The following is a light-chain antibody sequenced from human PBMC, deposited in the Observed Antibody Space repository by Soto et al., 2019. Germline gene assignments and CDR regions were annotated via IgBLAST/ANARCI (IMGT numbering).Light chain of an antibody. CDR2: EVT. Sequence: QSVLTQPASVSGSPGQSITISCTGTSRDVGGYHYVSWYQQLPGKAPKLMIYEVTKRPSGVSNRFSGSKSDNTASLTISGLQAEDEADYYCSAYTTRSAVFGTGTKVTVL. J-gene: IGLJ1*01. V-gene: IGLV2-14*01. CDR1: SRDVGGYHY. CDR3: SAYTTRSAV.